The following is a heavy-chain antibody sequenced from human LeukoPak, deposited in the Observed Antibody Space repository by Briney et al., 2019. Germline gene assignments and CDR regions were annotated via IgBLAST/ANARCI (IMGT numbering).Heavy chain of an antibody. CDR2: ISSSSSTI. D-gene: IGHD3-9*01. CDR3: ARGYDILTGWFDP. CDR1: GFTFSSYS. Sequence: GGSLRLSCAASGFTFSSYSMNWVRQAPGKGLEWVSYISSSSSTIYYADSVKGRFTISRDNAKNSLYLQMNSLRAEDTAVYYCARGYDILTGWFDPWGQGTLVTVSS. V-gene: IGHV3-48*01. J-gene: IGHJ5*02.